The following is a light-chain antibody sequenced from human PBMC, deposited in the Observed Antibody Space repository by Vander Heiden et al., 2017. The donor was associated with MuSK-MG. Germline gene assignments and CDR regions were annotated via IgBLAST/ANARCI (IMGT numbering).Light chain of an antibody. J-gene: IGLJ2*01. CDR1: SSNIGSNY. CDR3: AAWDDSLNGHVV. V-gene: IGLV1-44*01. CDR2: SSN. Sequence: SVLTQPPSASGTPGQWVTISCSGSSSNIGSNYVYWYQHLPGTAPKLLIYSSNQRPSGVPDRFSGSKSGTSASLAISGLQSEDEADYYCAAWDDSLNGHVVFGGGTKLTVL.